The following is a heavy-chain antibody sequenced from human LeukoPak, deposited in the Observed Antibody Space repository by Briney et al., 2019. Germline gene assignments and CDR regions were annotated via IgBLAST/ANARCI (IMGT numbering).Heavy chain of an antibody. V-gene: IGHV4-59*01. D-gene: IGHD1/OR15-1a*01. CDR1: GASISSDY. CDR2: IHDSGST. Sequence: SETLSLTCNVSGASISSDYWSWIRQSPGKGLEWIGYIHDSGSTNYNPSLKSRVTMSVDTSKTQFSLRLTSVTPADTAVYYCARYNWNIPFYFDYWGLGTQVTVSS. CDR3: ARYNWNIPFYFDY. J-gene: IGHJ4*02.